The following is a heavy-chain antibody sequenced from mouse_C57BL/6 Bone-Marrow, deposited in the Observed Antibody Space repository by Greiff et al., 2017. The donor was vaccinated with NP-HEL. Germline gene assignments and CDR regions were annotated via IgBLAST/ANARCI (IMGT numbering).Heavy chain of an antibody. CDR1: GFTFSDYY. CDR3: ARHDYYGSSYNWYFDV. D-gene: IGHD1-1*01. J-gene: IGHJ1*03. Sequence: EVQLVESGGGLVQPGGFLKLSCAASGFTFSDYYMYWVRQTPEKRLEWVAYISNGGGSTYYPDTVKGRFTISRDNAKNTLYLQMSRLKSEDTAMYYCARHDYYGSSYNWYFDVWGTGTTVTVSS. V-gene: IGHV5-12*01. CDR2: ISNGGGST.